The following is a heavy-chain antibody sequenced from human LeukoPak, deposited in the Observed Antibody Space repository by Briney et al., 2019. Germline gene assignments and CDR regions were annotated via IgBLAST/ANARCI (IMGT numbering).Heavy chain of an antibody. V-gene: IGHV4-34*01. Sequence: PSETLSLTCTVSGGSISSYYWSWIRQPPGKGLEWIGEINHSGSTNYDPSLKSRVTISTDTPKNQFSLKLTSVTAADTAVYFCARGRREGSGWLGWFDPWGQGTLVTVSS. CDR1: GGSISSYY. J-gene: IGHJ5*02. CDR2: INHSGST. CDR3: ARGRREGSGWLGWFDP. D-gene: IGHD6-19*01.